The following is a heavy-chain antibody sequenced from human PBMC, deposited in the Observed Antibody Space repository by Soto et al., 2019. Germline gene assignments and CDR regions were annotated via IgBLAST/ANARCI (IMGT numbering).Heavy chain of an antibody. CDR3: AREVNSSPARGPNWFDP. D-gene: IGHD6-13*01. CDR2: TYHSGTT. Sequence: QVQLQESGPGLVQPSGTLSLTCAVSGDSINNSHWWSWVRQTPGKGLEWIGETYHSGTTNYNPSLKTRVTISIDKSTNHFSLKMNSVTAADTAVYYCAREVNSSPARGPNWFDPWGQGTLVTVS. CDR1: GDSINNSHW. J-gene: IGHJ5*02. V-gene: IGHV4-4*02.